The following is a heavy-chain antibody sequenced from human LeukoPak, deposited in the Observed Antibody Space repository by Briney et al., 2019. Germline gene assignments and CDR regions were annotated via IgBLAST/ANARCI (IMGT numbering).Heavy chain of an antibody. V-gene: IGHV4-39*01. D-gene: IGHD5-18*01. CDR1: GGSISSSSYY. CDR3: ARHSGYSYGYAYYYYYMDV. J-gene: IGHJ6*03. Sequence: SETLSLTCTVSGGSISSSSYYWGWIRQPPGKGLEWIGSIYYSGSTYYNPSLKGRVTISVDPSKNQFSLKLSSVTAADTAVYYCARHSGYSYGYAYYYYYMDVWGKGTTVTVSS. CDR2: IYYSGST.